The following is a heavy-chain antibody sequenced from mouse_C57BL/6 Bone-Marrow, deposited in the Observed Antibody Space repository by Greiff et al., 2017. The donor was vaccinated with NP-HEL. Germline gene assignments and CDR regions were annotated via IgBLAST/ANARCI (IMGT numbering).Heavy chain of an antibody. CDR1: GYTFTSYW. V-gene: IGHV1-69*01. Sequence: QVQLKQPGAELVMPGASVKLSCKASGYTFTSYWMHWVKQRPGQGLEWIGEIDPSDSYTNYNQKFKGKSTLTVDKSSSTAYMQLSSLTSEDSAVYYCARSLRHYWGQGTTLTVSS. J-gene: IGHJ2*01. CDR3: ARSLRHY. CDR2: IDPSDSYT.